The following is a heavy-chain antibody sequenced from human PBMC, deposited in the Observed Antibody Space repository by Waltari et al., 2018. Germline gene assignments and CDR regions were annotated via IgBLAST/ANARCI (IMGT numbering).Heavy chain of an antibody. Sequence: EVQLVESGGGLIQPGGSLRLSCAASGFTFSSYSMNWVRQATGKGLEWVSYISRGSSPIYYADSVKGRFTISRDNAKNSLYLQMNSLRAEDTAVYYCTSGSGYELDWGQGTLVTVSS. J-gene: IGHJ4*02. V-gene: IGHV3-48*04. CDR2: ISRGSSPI. CDR3: TSGSGYELD. CDR1: GFTFSSYS. D-gene: IGHD5-12*01.